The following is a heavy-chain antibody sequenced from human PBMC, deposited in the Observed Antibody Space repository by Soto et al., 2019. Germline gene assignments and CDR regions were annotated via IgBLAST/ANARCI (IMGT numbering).Heavy chain of an antibody. J-gene: IGHJ3*02. V-gene: IGHV6-1*01. D-gene: IGHD2-15*01. CDR3: ARVDCSGSSCYPRPGTFDI. CDR2: TYYRSKWYN. Sequence: SQTLSLTCAISGDRVSSNSAAWNWIRQSPSRGLEWLGRTYYRSKWYNDYAVSVKSRITINPDTSKNQFSLQLNSVTPEDTAVYYCARVDCSGSSCYPRPGTFDIWGQGTMVTVSS. CDR1: GDRVSSNSAA.